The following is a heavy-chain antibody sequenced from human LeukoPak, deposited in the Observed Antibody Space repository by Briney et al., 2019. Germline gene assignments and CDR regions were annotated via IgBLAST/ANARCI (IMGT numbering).Heavy chain of an antibody. CDR2: ISWNSRSI. J-gene: IGHJ3*02. CDR3: AKDLSSSDAFDI. D-gene: IGHD6-13*01. V-gene: IGHV3-9*01. CDR1: GFAFDDYA. Sequence: SLRLSCAASGFAFDDYAMHWVRQAPGKGLEWVSGISWNSRSIGYADSVKGRFTISRDNAKNSLYLQMNSLRAEDTALYYCAKDLSSSDAFDIWGQGTMVTVSS.